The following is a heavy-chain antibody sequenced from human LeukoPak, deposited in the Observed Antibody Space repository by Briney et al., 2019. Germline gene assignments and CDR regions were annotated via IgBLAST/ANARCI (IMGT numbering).Heavy chain of an antibody. CDR3: AKEGIQLWLRYYYYMDV. V-gene: IGHV3-30*18. CDR1: GFTFSSYG. J-gene: IGHJ6*03. CDR2: ISYDGSNK. Sequence: GGSLRLSCAASGFTFSSYGMHWVRQAPGKGLEWVAVISYDGSNKYYADSVKGRFTISRDNSKNTLYLQMNSLRAEDTAVYYCAKEGIQLWLRYYYYMDVWGKGTTVTVSS. D-gene: IGHD5-18*01.